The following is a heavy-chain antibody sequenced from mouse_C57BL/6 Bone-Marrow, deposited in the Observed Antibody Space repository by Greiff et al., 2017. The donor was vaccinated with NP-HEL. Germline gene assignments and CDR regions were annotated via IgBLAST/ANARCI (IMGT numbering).Heavy chain of an antibody. Sequence: EVQLQQSGPELVKPGASVKISCKASGYTFTDYYMNWVKQSHGKSLEWIGDINPNNGGTSYNQKFKGKATLTVDKSSSTAYMELRSLTSEDSAVYYCARGYYSKERNYFDYWGQGTTLTVSS. CDR3: ARGYYSKERNYFDY. D-gene: IGHD2-5*01. V-gene: IGHV1-26*01. J-gene: IGHJ2*01. CDR2: INPNNGGT. CDR1: GYTFTDYY.